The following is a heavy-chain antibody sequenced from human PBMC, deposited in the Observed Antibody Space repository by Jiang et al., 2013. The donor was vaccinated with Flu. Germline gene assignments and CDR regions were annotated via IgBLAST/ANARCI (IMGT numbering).Heavy chain of an antibody. CDR1: GFTFSSYG. J-gene: IGHJ5*02. CDR2: IWYDGSNK. V-gene: IGHV3-33*03. Sequence: QLVESGGGVVQPGRSLRLSCAASGFTFSSYGMHWVRQAPGKGLEWVAVIWYDGSNKYYADSVKGRFTISRDKSKNTVYLQMNSLRAEDTAVYYCAKGGLYSGYDPWGQGTL. CDR3: AKGGLYSGYDP. D-gene: IGHD5-12*01.